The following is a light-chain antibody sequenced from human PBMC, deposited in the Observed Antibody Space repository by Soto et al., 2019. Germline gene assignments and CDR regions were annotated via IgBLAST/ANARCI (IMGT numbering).Light chain of an antibody. Sequence: QLVLTQPPSASGTPGQRVTISCSGSSSNIGSNYVYWYQQLPGTVPQLLIYRNSERPSGGPDRFSGSKSGTSASLAISGRRSEDEADYYCAAWDDSLSGVVFGGGTKLTVL. CDR3: AAWDDSLSGVV. CDR2: RNS. V-gene: IGLV1-47*01. CDR1: SSNIGSNY. J-gene: IGLJ2*01.